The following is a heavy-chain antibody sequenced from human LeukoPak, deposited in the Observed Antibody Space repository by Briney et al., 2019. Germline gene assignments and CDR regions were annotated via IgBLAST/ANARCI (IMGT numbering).Heavy chain of an antibody. J-gene: IGHJ6*02. CDR3: ARSCYYGSYGMDV. D-gene: IGHD3-10*01. Sequence: PSETLSLTCTVSGGSISSSSYYWGWLRQPPGKGLEWIGSIYYSGSTYYNPSLKSRVTISVDTSKNQFSLKLSSVTAADTAVYYCARSCYYGSYGMDVWGQGTTVTVSS. V-gene: IGHV4-39*01. CDR2: IYYSGST. CDR1: GGSISSSSYY.